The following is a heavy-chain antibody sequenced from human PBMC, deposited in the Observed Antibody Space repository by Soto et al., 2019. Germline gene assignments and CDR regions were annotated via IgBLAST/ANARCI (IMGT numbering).Heavy chain of an antibody. CDR3: ARGGDIVVVPAAGKSTLENWFDP. CDR1: GYTFTSYA. D-gene: IGHD2-2*01. J-gene: IGHJ5*02. CDR2: INAGNGNT. V-gene: IGHV1-3*01. Sequence: ASVKVSCKASGYTFTSYAMHWVRQAPGQRLEWMGWINAGNGNTKYSQKFQGRVTITRDTSASTAYIELSSLRSEDTAVYYCARGGDIVVVPAAGKSTLENWFDPWGQGTLVTVSS.